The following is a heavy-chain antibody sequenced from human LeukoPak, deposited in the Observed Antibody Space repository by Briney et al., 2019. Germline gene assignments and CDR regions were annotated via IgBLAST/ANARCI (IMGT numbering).Heavy chain of an antibody. D-gene: IGHD6-19*01. J-gene: IGHJ4*02. CDR3: ARRNKFSSGWFVIDY. V-gene: IGHV4-59*13. CDR1: GGSISSYY. Sequence: SKTLSLTCTVSGGSISSYYWSWIRQPPGKGLEWIGYIYYSGSTNYNPSLKSRVTISVDTSKNQFSLKLSSVTAADTAVYYCARRNKFSSGWFVIDYWGQGTLVTVSS. CDR2: IYYSGST.